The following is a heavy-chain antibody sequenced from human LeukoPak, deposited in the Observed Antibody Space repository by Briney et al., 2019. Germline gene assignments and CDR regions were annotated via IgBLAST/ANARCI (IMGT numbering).Heavy chain of an antibody. CDR1: GYTFTGYY. CDR2: INPNSGGT. CDR3: ARDRKGVYWY. J-gene: IGHJ4*02. Sequence: ASVKVSCKASGYTFTGYYMHWVRQAPGQGREWMGWINPNSGGTNYAQKFQGRFTMTRDTSISTAYMELSRPRSGDRAVYYCARDRKGVYWYWGQGTLVTVSS. D-gene: IGHD5/OR15-5a*01. V-gene: IGHV1-2*02.